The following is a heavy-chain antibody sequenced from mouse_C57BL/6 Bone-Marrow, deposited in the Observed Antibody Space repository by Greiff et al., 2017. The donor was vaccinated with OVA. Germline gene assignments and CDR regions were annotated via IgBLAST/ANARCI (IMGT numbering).Heavy chain of an antibody. V-gene: IGHV1-54*01. CDR2: INPGSGGT. CDR1: GYAFTNYL. J-gene: IGHJ2*01. Sequence: VQLQQSGAELVRPGTSVKVSCKASGYAFTNYLIEWVKQRPGQGLEWIGVINPGSGGTNYNEKFKGKATLTADKSSSTASMPLSSLTSEDSAVYFCASRNYYGSSSYYFDYWGQGTTLTVSS. D-gene: IGHD1-1*01. CDR3: ASRNYYGSSSYYFDY.